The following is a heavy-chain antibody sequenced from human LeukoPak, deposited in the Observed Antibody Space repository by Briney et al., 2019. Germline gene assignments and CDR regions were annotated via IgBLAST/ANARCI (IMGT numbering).Heavy chain of an antibody. V-gene: IGHV4-39*07. Sequence: SETLSLTCTVSGGSISSSSYYWGWIRQPPGKGLEWIGSIYYSGSTYYNSSLKSRVTVLVDTSKNQFSLKLTSVTAADTAVYFCARWAYYYDTSAPHDAFDIWGQGTMVTVSS. CDR1: GGSISSSSYY. J-gene: IGHJ3*02. D-gene: IGHD3-22*01. CDR3: ARWAYYYDTSAPHDAFDI. CDR2: IYYSGST.